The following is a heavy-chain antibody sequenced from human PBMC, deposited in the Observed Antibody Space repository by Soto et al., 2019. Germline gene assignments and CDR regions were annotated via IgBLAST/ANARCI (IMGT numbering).Heavy chain of an antibody. CDR3: ARDQLEGNGFDP. Sequence: QLQLQESGSGLVMPSQTLSLTCAVSGGSISSGGYSCNWIRQPPGKGLEWIGSTYHSGSTLCNPSIKRRVPISVDKTKKQCSRKLTSVTASDTAVYYCARDQLEGNGFDPWGQGTLVTVSS. D-gene: IGHD1-1*01. CDR2: TYHSGST. CDR1: GGSISSGGYS. J-gene: IGHJ5*02. V-gene: IGHV4-30-2*01.